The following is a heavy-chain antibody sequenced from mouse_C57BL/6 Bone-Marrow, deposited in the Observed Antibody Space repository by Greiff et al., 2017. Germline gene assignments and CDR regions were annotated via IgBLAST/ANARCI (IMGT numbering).Heavy chain of an antibody. CDR3: ARWGGYYFDY. CDR1: GYTFTSYW. J-gene: IGHJ2*01. V-gene: IGHV1-69*01. D-gene: IGHD1-1*02. CDR2: IDASDGYT. Sequence: QVQLQQPGAELVMPGASVKLSCKASGYTFTSYWLHWVKQRPGQGLEWIGEIDASDGYTNYNQKFKGKSTLTVDKSSSTAYMQLSSLTSEDSAVYYCARWGGYYFDYWGQGTTLTVSS.